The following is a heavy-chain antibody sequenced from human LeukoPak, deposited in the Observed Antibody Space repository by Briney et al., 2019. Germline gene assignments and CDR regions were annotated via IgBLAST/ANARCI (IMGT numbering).Heavy chain of an antibody. CDR1: GFTFSSYA. CDR3: ARSGGLGWTYFDY. Sequence: GGSLRLSCAASGFTFSSYAMHWVRQAPGKGLEWVAVISYDGSNKYYADSVKGRFTISRDNSKNTLYLQMNSLRAEDTAVYYCARSGGLGWTYFDYWGQGTLVTVSS. V-gene: IGHV3-30-3*01. J-gene: IGHJ4*02. CDR2: ISYDGSNK. D-gene: IGHD3/OR15-3a*01.